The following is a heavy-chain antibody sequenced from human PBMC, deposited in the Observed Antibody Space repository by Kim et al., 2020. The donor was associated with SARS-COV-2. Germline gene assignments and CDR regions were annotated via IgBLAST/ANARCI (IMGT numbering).Heavy chain of an antibody. CDR2: ISGSGGST. D-gene: IGHD3-10*01. V-gene: IGHV3-23*01. CDR1: GFTFSSYA. Sequence: GGSLRLSCAASGFTFSSYAMSWVRQAPGKGLEWVSAISGSGGSTYYADSVKGRFTISRDNSKNTLYLQMNSLRAEDTAVYYCVPSGSYYSPSYYYGMDVWGQGTTVTVSS. J-gene: IGHJ6*02. CDR3: VPSGSYYSPSYYYGMDV.